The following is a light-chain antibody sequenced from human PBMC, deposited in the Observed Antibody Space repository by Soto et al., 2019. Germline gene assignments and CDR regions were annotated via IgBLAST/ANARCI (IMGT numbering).Light chain of an antibody. J-gene: IGKJ2*01. CDR1: QSISSW. Sequence: DIQMTQSPSTLSASVGDRVTITCRASQSISSWLAWYQQKPGKAPKLLIYDASSLESGVPSRFSGSVSGPEFTLPISSLQPDDFATYYCQQYNSYSTTFGQGTKLEIK. V-gene: IGKV1-5*01. CDR3: QQYNSYSTT. CDR2: DAS.